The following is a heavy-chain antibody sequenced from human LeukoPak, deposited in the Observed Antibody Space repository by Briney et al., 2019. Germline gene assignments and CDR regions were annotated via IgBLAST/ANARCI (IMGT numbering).Heavy chain of an antibody. CDR2: ISSGSSTI. CDR1: GFTFSRFS. D-gene: IGHD2/OR15-2a*01. Sequence: PGGSLRLSCAASGFTFSRFSMNWVRQAPGKGLELVSYISSGSSTIYYADSVKGRFTISRDNANNSLYLQMNSLRDEDTAVYYCARAFGYFPDYWGQGTLVTVSS. J-gene: IGHJ4*02. CDR3: ARAFGYFPDY. V-gene: IGHV3-48*02.